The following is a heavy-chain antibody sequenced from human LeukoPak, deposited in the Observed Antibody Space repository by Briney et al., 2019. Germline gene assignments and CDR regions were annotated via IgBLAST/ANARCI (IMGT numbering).Heavy chain of an antibody. J-gene: IGHJ4*02. D-gene: IGHD5-24*01. CDR1: GFTFSSYG. CDR2: IKEDGTET. CDR3: AKEGRSLQTY. V-gene: IGHV3-7*03. Sequence: PGGSLRLSCAASGFTFSSYGMHWVRQAPSKGLEWVANIKEDGTETYYVDSVKGRFTISRDNAKNSLYLQMNSLRVEDTAVYYCAKEGRSLQTYWGQGTLVTVSS.